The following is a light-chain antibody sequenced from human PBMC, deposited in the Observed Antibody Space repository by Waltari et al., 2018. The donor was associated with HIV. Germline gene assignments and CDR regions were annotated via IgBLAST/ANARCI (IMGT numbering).Light chain of an antibody. CDR3: CSFAGSYTLV. CDR1: SSDIGDYNY. V-gene: IGLV2-11*01. Sequence: QSPLTQPRSVSGSPGQSVTISCTGTSSDIGDYNYVSWYQQHPGKAPKLMIYDVTKRPSGVPDRFSGFKSGNTASLTISGLQAEDEAAYYCCSFAGSYTLVFGGGTKLTVL. CDR2: DVT. J-gene: IGLJ3*02.